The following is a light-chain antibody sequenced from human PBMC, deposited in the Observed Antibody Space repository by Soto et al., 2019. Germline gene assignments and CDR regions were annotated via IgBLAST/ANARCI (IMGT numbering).Light chain of an antibody. V-gene: IGLV4-69*01. CDR1: SGHSSYA. CDR2: LNSDGSH. J-gene: IGLJ2*01. CDR3: QTWGTGVV. Sequence: QTVVTQSPSASASLGASVKLTCTLSSGHSSYAIAWHQQQPEKGPRYLMKLNSDGSHSKADGIPDRFSGSSSGAERYLTISSLQSEDEADYYCQTWGTGVVFGGGTKLTVL.